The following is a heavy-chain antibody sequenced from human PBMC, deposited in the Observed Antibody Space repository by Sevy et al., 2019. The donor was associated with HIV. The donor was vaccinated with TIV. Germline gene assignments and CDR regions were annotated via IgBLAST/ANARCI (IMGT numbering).Heavy chain of an antibody. V-gene: IGHV3-74*01. CDR1: GFTFSSYW. J-gene: IGHJ6*02. CDR2: INSDGSST. D-gene: IGHD3-16*02. Sequence: GGPLRLSCAASGFTFSSYWMHWVRQAPGKGLVWVSRINSDGSSTSYADSVKGRFTISRDNAKNTLYLQMNSLRAEDTAVYYCARGLYDYIWGSYRYYYYYYGMDVWGQGTTVTVSS. CDR3: ARGLYDYIWGSYRYYYYYYGMDV.